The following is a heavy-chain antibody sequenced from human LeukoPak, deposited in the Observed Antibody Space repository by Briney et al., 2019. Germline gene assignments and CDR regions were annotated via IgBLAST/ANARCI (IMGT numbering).Heavy chain of an antibody. CDR2: IYYSGST. Sequence: SETLSLTCTVSGGSISSYYWSWIRQPPGKGLEWIGYIYYSGSTNYNPSLKSRVTISVDTSKNQFSLKLSSVTAADTAVYYCAREDLLWFGELKAFDIWGQGTMVTVSS. D-gene: IGHD3-10*01. J-gene: IGHJ3*02. CDR3: AREDLLWFGELKAFDI. V-gene: IGHV4-59*01. CDR1: GGSISSYY.